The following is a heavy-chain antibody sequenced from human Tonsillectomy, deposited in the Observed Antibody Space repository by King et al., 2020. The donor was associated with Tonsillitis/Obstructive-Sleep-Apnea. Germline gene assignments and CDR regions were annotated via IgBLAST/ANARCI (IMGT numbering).Heavy chain of an antibody. J-gene: IGHJ4*02. CDR1: GGSISSGGYS. CDR3: ARTPSSGYRFDS. Sequence: LQLQESGSGLVKPSQTLSLTCAVSGGSISSGGYSWSWIRQPPGKGLEWIGYIYHSGSTYYNPSLKSRVTISVDRSKNQFSLKLSSVTAADTAVYYCARTPSSGYRFDSWGQGTLVTVSS. D-gene: IGHD3-22*01. V-gene: IGHV4-30-2*01. CDR2: IYHSGST.